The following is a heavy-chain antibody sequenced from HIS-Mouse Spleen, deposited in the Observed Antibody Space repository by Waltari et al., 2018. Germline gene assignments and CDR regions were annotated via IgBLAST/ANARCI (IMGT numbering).Heavy chain of an antibody. V-gene: IGHV4-39*07. Sequence: QLQLQESGPGLVKPSETLSLTCTVSGGSISSSSYYWGWIRQPPGKGLEWIGSIYYSGSTYDNPSVKSRVTITVDTSQNQFYLKLSSVTAADTAVYYCAREIPYSSSWYDWYFDLWGRGTLVTVSS. CDR1: GGSISSSSYY. D-gene: IGHD6-13*01. CDR2: IYYSGST. J-gene: IGHJ2*01. CDR3: AREIPYSSSWYDWYFDL.